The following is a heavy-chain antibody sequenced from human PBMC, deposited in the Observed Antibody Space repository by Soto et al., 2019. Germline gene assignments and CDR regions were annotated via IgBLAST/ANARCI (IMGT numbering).Heavy chain of an antibody. J-gene: IGHJ6*03. Sequence: SETLSLTCTVSGGSISSYYWSGIRQPPGKGLEWIGYIYYSGSTYYSPSLKSRVTISVDTSRNQFSLKLSSVTAADTAMYYCARGNLVFHTQYYYYYMDVWGKGTTVTVSS. V-gene: IGHV4-59*12. CDR2: IYYSGST. CDR3: ARGNLVFHTQYYYYYMDV. CDR1: GGSISSYY.